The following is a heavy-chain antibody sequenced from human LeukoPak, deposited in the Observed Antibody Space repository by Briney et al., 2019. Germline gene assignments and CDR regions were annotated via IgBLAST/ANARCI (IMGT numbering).Heavy chain of an antibody. CDR2: ISYDGSNK. CDR1: GFTFSSYG. J-gene: IGHJ1*01. CDR3: PKERAY. V-gene: IGHV3-30*18. Sequence: GGSLSLSCAASGFTFSSYGMHWVRQAPGKGLEWVAVISYDGSNKYYADSVKGRFTISRDNSKNTLYLQMNSLRAEDTAVYYCPKERAYWGEGTRVPVSS.